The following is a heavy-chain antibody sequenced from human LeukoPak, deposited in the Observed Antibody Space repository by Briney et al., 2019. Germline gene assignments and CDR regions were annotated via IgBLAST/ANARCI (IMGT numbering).Heavy chain of an antibody. CDR1: GFSLRNYW. Sequence: GALRLTCGASGFSLRNYWLHWVRPAAGKGRVWVSRISGDGSRTDYADSVKGRFTISRDNAKNTLSLHMNSLRAEDTAVYYCVRDHSGPNDYWGQGTLVTVSS. V-gene: IGHV3-74*01. J-gene: IGHJ4*02. D-gene: IGHD3-10*01. CDR2: ISGDGSRT. CDR3: VRDHSGPNDY.